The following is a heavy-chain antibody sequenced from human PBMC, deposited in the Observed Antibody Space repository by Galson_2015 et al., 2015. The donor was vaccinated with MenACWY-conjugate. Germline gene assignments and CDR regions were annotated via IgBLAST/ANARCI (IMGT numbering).Heavy chain of an antibody. CDR3: ARLRFCTGGNYHPTFDL. V-gene: IGHV1-18*01. Sequence: SVKVSCKASGYTFTSYGISWVRQAPGQGLEWMGWISTYNGDTNYAQRLQGRVTMTTDTSTSTAYLEMRSLRSDDTAVYYCARLRFCTGGNYHPTFDLWGQGTLVIVSS. D-gene: IGHD2-8*02. CDR2: ISTYNGDT. J-gene: IGHJ4*02. CDR1: GYTFTSYG.